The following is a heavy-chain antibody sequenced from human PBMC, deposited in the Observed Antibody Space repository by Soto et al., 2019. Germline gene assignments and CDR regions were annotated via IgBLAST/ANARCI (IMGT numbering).Heavy chain of an antibody. D-gene: IGHD3-3*01. J-gene: IGHJ4*02. Sequence: EVQLVESGGGLVQPGGSLKLSCAASGFTFSESTMHWVRQAPGKGLEWVGRIRSKSNTYATAYAASVKGRFTISREDSTNTAYLQMNGLRTEDTAVYYCTRQWLLWGPFDVWGQGILVSVSS. CDR2: IRSKSNTYAT. V-gene: IGHV3-73*01. CDR1: GFTFSEST. CDR3: TRQWLLWGPFDV.